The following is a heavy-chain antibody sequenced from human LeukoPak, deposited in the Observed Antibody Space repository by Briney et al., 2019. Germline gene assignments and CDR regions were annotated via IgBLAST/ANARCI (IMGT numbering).Heavy chain of an antibody. CDR2: IYYSGST. V-gene: IGHV4-59*01. J-gene: IGHJ6*03. Sequence: PSETLSLICSVSGGSLRSYYWSWIRQPPGKGLEGMGDIYYSGSTNYNPYLKSRVTISVDTSKNQFSLKLSSVTAADTAVYYCARVRAASKDYYYYMDGWGKGTTVTVSS. D-gene: IGHD6-6*01. CDR1: GGSLRSYY. CDR3: ARVRAASKDYYYYMDG.